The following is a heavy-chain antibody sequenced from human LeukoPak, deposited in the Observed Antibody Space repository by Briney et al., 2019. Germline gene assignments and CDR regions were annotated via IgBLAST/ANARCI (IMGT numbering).Heavy chain of an antibody. J-gene: IGHJ1*01. CDR2: IIPIFGTA. CDR3: APDYGGNSDAEYFQH. D-gene: IGHD4-23*01. V-gene: IGHV1-69*06. Sequence: SVKVSCKASGGTLSNYAINWVRQAPGQGLEWMGGIIPIFGTANYAQKFQGRVTITADKSTSTAYMELSSLRSEDTAVHYCAPDYGGNSDAEYFQHWGQGTLVTVSS. CDR1: GGTLSNYA.